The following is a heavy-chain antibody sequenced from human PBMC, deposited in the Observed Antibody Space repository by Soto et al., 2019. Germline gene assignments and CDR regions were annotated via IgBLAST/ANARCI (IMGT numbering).Heavy chain of an antibody. V-gene: IGHV2-5*02. CDR1: GFSLSTSGVG. Sequence: SGPTLVNPTQTLTLTCTFSGFSLSTSGVGVGWIRQPPGKALEWLALIYWDDDKRYSPSLKSRLTITKDTSKNQVVLTMTNMDPVDTATYYCAHRPAYNNQSKYRNTQRRRLSSNWFDPWGQGTLVTVSS. CDR2: IYWDDDK. J-gene: IGHJ5*02. D-gene: IGHD3-16*02. CDR3: AHRPAYNNQSKYRNTQRRRLSSNWFDP.